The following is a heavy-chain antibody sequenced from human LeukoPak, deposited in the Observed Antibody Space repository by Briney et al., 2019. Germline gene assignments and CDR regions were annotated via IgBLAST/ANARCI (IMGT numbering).Heavy chain of an antibody. D-gene: IGHD5-18*01. Sequence: ASVKVSCKVSGYTFTSYGISWVRQAPGQGLEWMGWISAYNGNTNYAQKLQGRVTMTTDTSTSTAYMELRSLRSDDTAVYYCARGRGARGYSYYTGQENWFDPWGQGTLVTVSS. J-gene: IGHJ5*02. CDR2: ISAYNGNT. CDR3: ARGRGARGYSYYTGQENWFDP. CDR1: GYTFTSYG. V-gene: IGHV1-18*04.